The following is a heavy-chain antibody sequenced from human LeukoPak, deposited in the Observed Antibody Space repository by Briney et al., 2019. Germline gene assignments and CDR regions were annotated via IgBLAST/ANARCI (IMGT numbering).Heavy chain of an antibody. J-gene: IGHJ6*02. CDR3: ARGGGLDV. D-gene: IGHD3-16*01. CDR2: INHNGNVN. CDR1: GFTSSSYW. V-gene: IGHV3-7*03. Sequence: GGSLRLSCAASGFTSSSYWMNWARQAPGKGLEWVASINHNGNVNYYVDSVKGRFTISRDNAKNSLYLQMSNLSAEDTAVYFCARGGGLDVWGQGATVTVSS.